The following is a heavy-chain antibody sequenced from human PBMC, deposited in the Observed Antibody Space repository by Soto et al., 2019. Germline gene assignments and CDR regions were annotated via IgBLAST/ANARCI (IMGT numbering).Heavy chain of an antibody. CDR1: GGSISSGGYS. Sequence: QLQLQESGSGLVKPSQTLSLTCAVSGGSISSGGYSWSWIRQPPGKGLEWIGYIYHSGSTYYNPSLKSRVTISVDTFKNQFSLNLSSVTAEDTAVYYCARGMTTVATLVYWGQGTLVTVSS. V-gene: IGHV4-30-2*01. CDR3: ARGMTTVATLVY. CDR2: IYHSGST. J-gene: IGHJ4*02. D-gene: IGHD4-4*01.